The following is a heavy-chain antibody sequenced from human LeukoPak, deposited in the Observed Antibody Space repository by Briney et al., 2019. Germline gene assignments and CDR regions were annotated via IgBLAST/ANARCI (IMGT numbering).Heavy chain of an antibody. J-gene: IGHJ4*02. CDR2: IYTSGST. D-gene: IGHD3-22*01. Sequence: PSETLSLTCTVSGGSISSYYWSWIRQPAGKGLEWIGRIYTSGSTNYNPSLKSRVTMSVDTSKNQFSLKLSSVTAADTAVYYCARVVYDSSTYPKSYFDFWGQGTLVTVSS. V-gene: IGHV4-4*07. CDR1: GGSISSYY. CDR3: ARVVYDSSTYPKSYFDF.